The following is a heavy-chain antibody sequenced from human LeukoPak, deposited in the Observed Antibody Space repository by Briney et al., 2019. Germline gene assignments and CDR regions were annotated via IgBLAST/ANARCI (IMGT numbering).Heavy chain of an antibody. Sequence: SETLSLTCTVSGGSISSSSYYWGWIRQPPGKGLEWIGSIYYSGSTYYNPSLKSRVTISVDTSKNQFSLKLSSVTVADTAVYYCARDGDYGDYPHYFDYWGQGTLVTVSS. CDR3: ARDGDYGDYPHYFDY. CDR1: GGSISSSSYY. D-gene: IGHD4-17*01. J-gene: IGHJ4*02. CDR2: IYYSGST. V-gene: IGHV4-39*07.